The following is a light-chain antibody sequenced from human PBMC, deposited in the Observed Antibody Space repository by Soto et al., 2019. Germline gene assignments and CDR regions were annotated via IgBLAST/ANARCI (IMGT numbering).Light chain of an antibody. J-gene: IGKJ4*01. CDR2: SAS. CDR3: QQHIYLPLT. CDR1: QRVLSSSNNFSY. Sequence: DFEVAHPGARAAINCKARQRVLSSSNNFSYFAWYQQKPGQPPKLLIYSASNMATGIPARFSGSGSGADFTLTIIILQPEDFALYYCQQHIYLPLTFGLGGMVAIK. V-gene: IGKV4-1*01.